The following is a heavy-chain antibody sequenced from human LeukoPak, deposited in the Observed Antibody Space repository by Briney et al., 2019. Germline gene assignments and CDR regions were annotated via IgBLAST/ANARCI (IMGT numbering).Heavy chain of an antibody. Sequence: ASVKVSCKASGYTFTGYYMHWVRQAPGQGLEWMGWINPNSGGTNYAQKFQGRVTMTRDTSISTAYMELSRLRSDDTAVYYCARDKAWQRSSQSYYYMDVWGKGTTVTVSS. CDR2: INPNSGGT. V-gene: IGHV1-2*02. D-gene: IGHD6-13*01. CDR1: GYTFTGYY. J-gene: IGHJ6*03. CDR3: ARDKAWQRSSQSYYYMDV.